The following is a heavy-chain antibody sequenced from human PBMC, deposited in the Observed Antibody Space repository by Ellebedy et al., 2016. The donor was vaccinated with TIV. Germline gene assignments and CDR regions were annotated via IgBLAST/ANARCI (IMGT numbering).Heavy chain of an antibody. CDR2: FDPEDGET. V-gene: IGHV1-24*01. CDR3: AREIYYYDSSGYHPPSI. J-gene: IGHJ3*02. CDR1: GYTLTELS. Sequence: ASVKVSCKVSGYTLTELSMHWVRQAPGKGLEWMGGFDPEDGETIYAQKFQGRVTMTEDTSTDTAYMELSSLRSEDTAVYYCAREIYYYDSSGYHPPSIWGQGTKVTVSS. D-gene: IGHD3-22*01.